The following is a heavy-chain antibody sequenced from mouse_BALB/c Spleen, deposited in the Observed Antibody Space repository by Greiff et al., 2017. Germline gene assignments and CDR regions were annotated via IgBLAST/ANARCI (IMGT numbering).Heavy chain of an antibody. Sequence: QVQLQQSGAELVKPGASVKLSCKASGYTFTSYYMYWVKQRPGQGLEWIGEINPSNGGTNFNEKFKSKATLTVDKSSSTAYMQLSSLTSEDSAVYYCTRGRYDVGNYFDYWGQGTTLTVSS. CDR2: INPSNGGT. V-gene: IGHV1S81*02. D-gene: IGHD2-14*01. CDR1: GYTFTSYY. CDR3: TRGRYDVGNYFDY. J-gene: IGHJ2*01.